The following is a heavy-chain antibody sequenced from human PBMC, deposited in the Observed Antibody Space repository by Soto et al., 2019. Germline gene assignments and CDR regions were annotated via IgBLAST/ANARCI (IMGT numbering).Heavy chain of an antibody. D-gene: IGHD5-18*01. CDR3: ARGRRGYSYGSAFDY. CDR1: GYTFTSYG. V-gene: IGHV1-69*13. Sequence: ASVKVSCKASGYTFTSYGISWVRQAPGQGLEWMGGISPIIGTANYAQKFQGRVTITADESTSTAYMGLSSLRSEDTAVYYCARGRRGYSYGSAFDYWGQGTLVTVSS. CDR2: ISPIIGTA. J-gene: IGHJ4*02.